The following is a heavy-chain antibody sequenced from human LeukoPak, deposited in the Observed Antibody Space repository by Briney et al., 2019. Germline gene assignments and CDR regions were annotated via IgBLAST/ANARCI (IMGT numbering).Heavy chain of an antibody. V-gene: IGHV3-9*01. D-gene: IGHD6-13*01. Sequence: PGRSLRLSCAASGFTFDDYAMPWVRQAPGKGLEWVSGISWNSGSIGYADSVKGRFTISRDNAKNSLYLQMNSLRAEDTALYYCAKDIAAAGTGEGYFDYWGQGTLVTVSS. CDR1: GFTFDDYA. CDR3: AKDIAAAGTGEGYFDY. J-gene: IGHJ4*02. CDR2: ISWNSGSI.